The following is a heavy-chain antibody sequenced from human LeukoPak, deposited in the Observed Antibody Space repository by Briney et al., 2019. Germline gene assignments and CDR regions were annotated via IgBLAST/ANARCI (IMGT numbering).Heavy chain of an antibody. CDR3: ARHSWGGYYHDY. Sequence: PSETLSLTCNVSGGSISGYYWSWIRQPPGKGLEWIGYIYHSGGTDYNPSLKSRVTISVDTSKNQFSPRLSSVTAADTAVYYCARHSWGGYYHDYWGQGTLVTVSS. CDR1: GGSISGYY. V-gene: IGHV4-59*08. D-gene: IGHD3-16*01. J-gene: IGHJ4*02. CDR2: IYHSGGT.